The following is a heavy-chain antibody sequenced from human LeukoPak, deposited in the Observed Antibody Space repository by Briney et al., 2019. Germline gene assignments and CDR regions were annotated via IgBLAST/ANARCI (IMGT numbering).Heavy chain of an antibody. J-gene: IGHJ6*03. CDR3: ARGSDRFWSGFPRGYYYMDV. Sequence: TSETLSLTCAVYGGSFSGYYWSWIRQPPGKGLEWIGEINHSGSTNYNPSLKSRVTISVDTSKNQFSLKLSSVTAADTAVYYCARGSDRFWSGFPRGYYYMDVWGKGTTVTVSS. CDR1: GGSFSGYY. D-gene: IGHD3-3*01. V-gene: IGHV4-34*01. CDR2: INHSGST.